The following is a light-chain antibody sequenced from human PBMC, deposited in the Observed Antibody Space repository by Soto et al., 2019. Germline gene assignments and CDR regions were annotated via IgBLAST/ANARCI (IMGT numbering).Light chain of an antibody. CDR2: DAS. CDR3: QQCYNWPQWT. V-gene: IGKV3-11*01. J-gene: IGKJ1*01. CDR1: QSVGTF. Sequence: EIVLTQSPATLSLSPGERATLSCRASQSVGTFFAWYRQKPGQAPRLLIYDASNRATGIPPRFSGSGSGTDFTLTISSLEPEDFEVYYCQQCYNWPQWTFGQGTKVDIK.